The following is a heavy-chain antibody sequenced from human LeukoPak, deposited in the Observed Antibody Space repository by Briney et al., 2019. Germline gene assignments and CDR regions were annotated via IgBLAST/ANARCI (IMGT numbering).Heavy chain of an antibody. J-gene: IGHJ4*02. V-gene: IGHV3-53*04. CDR1: GFTCSSY. CDR2: IYTDDTT. CDR3: ARGASGVSGPHY. D-gene: IGHD3-10*01. Sequence: PGGSLRLSCAASGFTCSSYMSWVRQAPGKGLEWVSVIYTDDTTSYGDSVRGRFTISRHNSQNTLYLQMNSLRAEDTAVYYCARGASGVSGPHYWGQGTLVTVSS.